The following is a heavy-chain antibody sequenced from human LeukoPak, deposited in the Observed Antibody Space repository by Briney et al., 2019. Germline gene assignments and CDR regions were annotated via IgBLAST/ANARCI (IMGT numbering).Heavy chain of an antibody. CDR3: ARGDRAIAIAAAGTLDY. J-gene: IGHJ4*02. V-gene: IGHV3-7*05. CDR2: IKQGGSEK. D-gene: IGHD6-13*01. CDR1: GFTFSSYW. Sequence: GGSLRLSCAASGFTFSSYWMSWVRQAPGKGLEWVANIKQGGSEKYYVDSVKGRFTISRDNAKNSLYLQMNSLRAEDTAVYYCARGDRAIAIAAAGTLDYWGQGTLVAVSS.